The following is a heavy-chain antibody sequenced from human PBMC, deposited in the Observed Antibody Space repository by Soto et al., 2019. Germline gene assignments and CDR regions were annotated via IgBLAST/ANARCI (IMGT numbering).Heavy chain of an antibody. CDR3: ARDLVRGHNGMDV. Sequence: QVELVQSGAEVKKPGASVKISCKASGYTFTTYFMHWVRQAPGQGLEWMGIINPTGGSTTYAEKCQGRVTMTRDTSTTTVYMELTSLRSDDTAVDYWARDLVRGHNGMDVWGQGTTVTVTS. CDR1: GYTFTTYF. V-gene: IGHV1-46*01. CDR2: INPTGGST. J-gene: IGHJ6*02.